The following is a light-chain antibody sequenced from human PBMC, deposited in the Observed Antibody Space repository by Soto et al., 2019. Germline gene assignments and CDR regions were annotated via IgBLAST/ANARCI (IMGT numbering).Light chain of an antibody. CDR1: SSDVGGYNY. CDR2: EVS. J-gene: IGLJ2*01. V-gene: IGLV2-8*01. Sequence: QSALTQPPSASGSPGQSVTISCTGTSSDVGGYNYVSWYQQHPGKAPKLMIYEVSKRPSGVPDRFSGSKSGNTASLTVSGLRAEDEAEYYCSSYAGSNNVVFGGGTKVTVL. CDR3: SSYAGSNNVV.